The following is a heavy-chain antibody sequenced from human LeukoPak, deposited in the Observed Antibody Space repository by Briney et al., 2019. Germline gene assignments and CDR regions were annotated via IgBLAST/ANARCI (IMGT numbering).Heavy chain of an antibody. V-gene: IGHV3-74*01. CDR1: GW. CDR2: INHDGTGT. J-gene: IGHJ4*02. Sequence: GGSLRLSCAASGWMHWVRQAPGKGLVWVSGINHDGTGTYYAASVKGRFTISRDNAKNTLYLQMNSLRAEDTAVYYCARDLIVGTTIRYYFDYWGQGTLVTVSS. CDR3: ARDLIVGTTIRYYFDY. D-gene: IGHD1-26*01.